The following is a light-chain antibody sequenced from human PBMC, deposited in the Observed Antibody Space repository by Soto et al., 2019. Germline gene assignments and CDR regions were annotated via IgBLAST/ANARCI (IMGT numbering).Light chain of an antibody. CDR2: EVS. Sequence: QSALTQPPSASGSPGQSVTISCTGTSSDVGGYNYVSWYQQHPGKAPKLMIYEVSKRPSGVPDRFSGSKSGNTASLTVSGLQAEDEADYYCCSYADSNNVFGIGTKVTVL. CDR1: SSDVGGYNY. CDR3: CSYADSNNV. V-gene: IGLV2-8*01. J-gene: IGLJ1*01.